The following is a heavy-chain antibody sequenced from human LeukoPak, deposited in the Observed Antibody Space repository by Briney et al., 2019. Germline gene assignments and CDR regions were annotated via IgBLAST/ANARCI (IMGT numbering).Heavy chain of an antibody. Sequence: VKPSETLSLTCTVSGGSISSYYWSCIRQPAGKGLEWIGRIYTSGSTNYNPSLKSRVTMSVDTSKNQFSLKLSSVTAADTAVYYCATNGYDFLTGSPFDYWGQGTLVTVSS. D-gene: IGHD3-9*01. CDR3: ATNGYDFLTGSPFDY. CDR2: IYTSGST. V-gene: IGHV4-4*07. CDR1: GGSISSYY. J-gene: IGHJ4*02.